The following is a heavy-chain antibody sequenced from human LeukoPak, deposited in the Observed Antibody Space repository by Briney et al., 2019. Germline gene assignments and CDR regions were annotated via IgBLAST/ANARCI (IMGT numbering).Heavy chain of an antibody. J-gene: IGHJ4*02. D-gene: IGHD3-10*01. CDR1: GFTFSDYW. V-gene: IGHV3-7*01. CDR2: INKDGSEK. Sequence: PGGSLRLSCAASGFTFSDYWMTWVRQAPGKGLEWVANINKDGSEKYYVDSVKGRFSISRDNAKNSLYLQMNGLRADDTAVYYCATQRYGDFDNWGQGTLVTVSS. CDR3: ATQRYGDFDN.